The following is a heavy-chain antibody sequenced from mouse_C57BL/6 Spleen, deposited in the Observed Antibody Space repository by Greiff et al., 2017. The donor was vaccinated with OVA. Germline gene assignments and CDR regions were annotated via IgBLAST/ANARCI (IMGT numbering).Heavy chain of an antibody. CDR3: ARFYGRGY. Sequence: QVQLQQSGPELVKPGASVKISCKASGYAFSSSWMNWVKQRPGKGLEWIGRIYPGDGDTNYNGKFKGKATLTADKSSSTAYMQLSSLTSEDSAVYFCARFYGRGYWGQGTTLTVSS. J-gene: IGHJ2*01. D-gene: IGHD1-1*01. V-gene: IGHV1-82*01. CDR1: GYAFSSSW. CDR2: IYPGDGDT.